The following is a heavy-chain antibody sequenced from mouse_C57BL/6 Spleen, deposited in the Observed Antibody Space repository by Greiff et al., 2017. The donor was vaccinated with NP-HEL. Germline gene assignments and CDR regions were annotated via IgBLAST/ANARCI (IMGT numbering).Heavy chain of an antibody. Sequence: EVQGVESGEGLVKPGGSLKLSCAASGFTFSSYAMSWVRQTPEKRLEWVAYISSGGDYIYYADTVKGRFTISRDNARNTLYLQMSSLKSEDTAMYYCTRRDYSNSHWYFDVWGTGTTVTVSS. D-gene: IGHD2-5*01. J-gene: IGHJ1*03. V-gene: IGHV5-9-1*02. CDR1: GFTFSSYA. CDR3: TRRDYSNSHWYFDV. CDR2: ISSGGDYI.